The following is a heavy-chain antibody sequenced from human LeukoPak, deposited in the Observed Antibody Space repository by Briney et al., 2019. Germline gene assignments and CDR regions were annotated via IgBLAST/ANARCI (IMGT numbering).Heavy chain of an antibody. CDR3: AKMFGSISYYNDGFDF. D-gene: IGHD1-26*01. V-gene: IGHV3-23*01. Sequence: GGSLRLSCSASGFTFSSFAMSWVRQAPGKGLDWVSAISGSGDTTNYAGSVKGRFTISRDNSKNTLYLEMNNLRAEDTALYFCAKMFGSISYYNDGFDFWGQGTRVTVSS. J-gene: IGHJ3*01. CDR2: ISGSGDTT. CDR1: GFTFSSFA.